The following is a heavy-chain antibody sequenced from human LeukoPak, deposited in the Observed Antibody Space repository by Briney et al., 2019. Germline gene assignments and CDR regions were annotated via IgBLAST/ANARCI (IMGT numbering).Heavy chain of an antibody. Sequence: SETLSLTCTVSGGSISSYYWSWIRQPPGKGLEWIGYIYYSGSTNYNPSLKSRVTISVDTSKNQFSLKLSSVTAADTAVYYCARGLTTDYSYGYRNYGMDVWGQGTTVTVSS. V-gene: IGHV4-59*12. J-gene: IGHJ6*02. CDR2: IYYSGST. CDR3: ARGLTTDYSYGYRNYGMDV. CDR1: GGSISSYY. D-gene: IGHD5-18*01.